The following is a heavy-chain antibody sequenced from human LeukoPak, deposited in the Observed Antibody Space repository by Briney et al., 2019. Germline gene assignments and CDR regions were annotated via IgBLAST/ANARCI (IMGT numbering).Heavy chain of an antibody. J-gene: IGHJ4*02. Sequence: PGGSLRLSCAASGFTFSSYAMSWVRQAPGKGLEWVSAISDSGGSTYYADSVKGRFTISRDNSKNTLYLQMNSLRAEDTAVYYCASHRGYSGYDLVDYWGQGTLVTVSS. CDR1: GFTFSSYA. V-gene: IGHV3-23*01. CDR2: ISDSGGST. CDR3: ASHRGYSGYDLVDY. D-gene: IGHD5-12*01.